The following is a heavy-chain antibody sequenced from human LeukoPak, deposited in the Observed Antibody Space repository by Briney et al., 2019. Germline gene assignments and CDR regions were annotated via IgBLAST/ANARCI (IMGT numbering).Heavy chain of an antibody. CDR2: IKQDGSEK. D-gene: IGHD3-10*01. V-gene: IGHV3-7*01. CDR3: GRDRGFGQADV. CDR1: GFTFSSYL. Sequence: GGSLTLSCAASGFTFSSYLMSWLPQAPGKGREGVANIKQDGSEKYYVDSVKGRFTISRDNAKNSLYLQMNSLRAEDTAVYYCGRDRGFGQADVWGKGSTVTVSS. J-gene: IGHJ6*04.